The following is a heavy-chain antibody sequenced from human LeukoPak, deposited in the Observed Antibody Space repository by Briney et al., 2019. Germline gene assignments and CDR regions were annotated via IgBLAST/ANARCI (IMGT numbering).Heavy chain of an antibody. CDR1: GGSISSGSYY. J-gene: IGHJ4*02. CDR3: ATSGWYLLPGVY. Sequence: XETLSLTCTVSGGSISSGSYYWGWIRQPPGKGLEWIGSIYHSGSTYYNPSLESRVTISVDTSKNQFSLKLSSVTAADTAVYYCATSGWYLLPGVYWGQGTLVTVSS. CDR2: IYHSGST. D-gene: IGHD6-19*01. V-gene: IGHV4-39*01.